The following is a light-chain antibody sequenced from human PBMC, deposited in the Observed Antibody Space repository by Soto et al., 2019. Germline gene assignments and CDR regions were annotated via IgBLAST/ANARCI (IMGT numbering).Light chain of an antibody. CDR1: QSVSSSS. CDR3: QQYGSSQYT. J-gene: IGKJ2*01. Sequence: EIVLTQSPGTLSLSPGERATLSCRASQSVSSSSLVWYPQKPGQAPRLLIYGASSRATGIPDRFSGSGSGTDFTLTISRLEPEDFAVYYCQQYGSSQYTFGQGTKLEIK. V-gene: IGKV3-20*01. CDR2: GAS.